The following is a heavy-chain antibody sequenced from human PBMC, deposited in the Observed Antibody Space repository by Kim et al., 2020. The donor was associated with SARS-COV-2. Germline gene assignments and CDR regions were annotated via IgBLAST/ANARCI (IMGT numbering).Heavy chain of an antibody. V-gene: IGHV6-1*01. J-gene: IGHJ3*02. CDR1: GDSVSSNSIA. CDR3: ARGYAFDI. Sequence: SQTLSLTCAISGDSVSSNSIAWNWIRQSPSRGLEWLGRTYYRSKWYNDYSPSVKGRITISPDTSKNHFSLQLNSVSPEDMAVYYCARGYAFDIWGPGTLV. CDR2: TYYRSKWYN.